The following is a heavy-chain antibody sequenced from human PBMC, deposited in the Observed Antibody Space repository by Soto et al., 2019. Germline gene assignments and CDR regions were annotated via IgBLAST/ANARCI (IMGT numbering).Heavy chain of an antibody. CDR1: GFTFSNFW. J-gene: IGHJ4*02. CDR2: IKQDGSDK. D-gene: IGHD4-17*01. CDR3: TTNTVTKVDDY. V-gene: IGHV3-7*03. Sequence: TGGSLRLSCAASGFTFSNFWMSWVRQAPGKGLEWVASIKQDGSDKYYVDSVKGRFIISRDNAKNSLSLQMNSLRAEDTAVYYCTTNTVTKVDDYWGQGTLVTVSS.